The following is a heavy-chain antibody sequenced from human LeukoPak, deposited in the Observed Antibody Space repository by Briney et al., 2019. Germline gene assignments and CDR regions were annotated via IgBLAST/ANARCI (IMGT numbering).Heavy chain of an antibody. V-gene: IGHV3-7*01. CDR3: AREVPNYDFWSGYNYNGMDV. Sequence: GGSLRLSCAASGFTFSQYCMNWARQAPGKGLEWVANIKQDGYEKYYVDSVKGRFTISRDNAKNSLYLHMNSLRAEDTAVYYCAREVPNYDFWSGYNYNGMDVWGQGTTVAVSS. CDR1: GFTFSQYC. CDR2: IKQDGYEK. J-gene: IGHJ6*02. D-gene: IGHD3-3*01.